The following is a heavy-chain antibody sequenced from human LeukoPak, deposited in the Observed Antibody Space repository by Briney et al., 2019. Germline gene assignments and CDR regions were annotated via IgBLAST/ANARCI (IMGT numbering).Heavy chain of an antibody. Sequence: GGSLRLSCAASGFTFSSYSMNWVRQAPGKGLEWVSYISSSSSTIYYADSVKGRFTISRDNAKNSLYLQMNSLRAEDTAVYYCARPPTKGYYYYGMDVWGQGTTVTVSS. CDR2: ISSSSSTI. CDR3: ARPPTKGYYYYGMDV. D-gene: IGHD5-12*01. J-gene: IGHJ6*02. CDR1: GFTFSSYS. V-gene: IGHV3-48*01.